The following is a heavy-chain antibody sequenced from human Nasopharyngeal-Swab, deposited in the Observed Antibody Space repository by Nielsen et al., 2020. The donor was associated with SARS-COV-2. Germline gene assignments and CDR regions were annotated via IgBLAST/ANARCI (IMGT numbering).Heavy chain of an antibody. CDR1: GFIFSGSA. Sequence: GGSLRLSCAASGFIFSGSAMHWVRQASGKGLEWIGQIRSEVHNHATVYAASMKGRFTISRDDSTNTAYLQMSRLETEDTAVYYCSRHGGSGAFDYWGQGTLVIVSS. CDR2: IRSEVHNHAT. J-gene: IGHJ4*02. D-gene: IGHD7-27*01. CDR3: SRHGGSGAFDY. V-gene: IGHV3-73*01.